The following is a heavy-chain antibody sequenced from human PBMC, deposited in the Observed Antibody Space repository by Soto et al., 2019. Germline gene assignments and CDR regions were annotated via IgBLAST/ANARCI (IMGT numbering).Heavy chain of an antibody. Sequence: EASVKVSCKASGYTFTSYAMHWVRQAPGQRLEWMGRINAIIGNAKYAQKFQGRVTITADKSTSTAYMELSSLRSEDTAVYYCASFREKSYFDYWGQGTLVTVSS. J-gene: IGHJ4*02. V-gene: IGHV1-3*01. CDR2: INAIIGNA. CDR3: ASFREKSYFDY. CDR1: GYTFTSYA.